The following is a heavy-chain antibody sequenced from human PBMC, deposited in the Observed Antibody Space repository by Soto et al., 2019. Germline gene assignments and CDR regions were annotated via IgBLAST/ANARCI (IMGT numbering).Heavy chain of an antibody. D-gene: IGHD3-9*01. CDR2: INHSGST. V-gene: IGHV4-34*01. Sequence: PSETLSLTCAVYGGSFSGYYWSWIRQPPGKGLEWIGEINHSGSTNYNPSLKSRVTISVDTSKNQFSLKLSSVTAADTAVYYCARTYYDILTGYPFLDYWGQGTLVPVYS. CDR1: GGSFSGYY. J-gene: IGHJ4*02. CDR3: ARTYYDILTGYPFLDY.